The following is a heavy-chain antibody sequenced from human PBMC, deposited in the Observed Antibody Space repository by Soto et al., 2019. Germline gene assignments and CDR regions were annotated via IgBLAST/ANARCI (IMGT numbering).Heavy chain of an antibody. CDR1: GYSFASHW. CDR2: IYPGDSDT. CDR3: ARYSGSYWHYLDF. J-gene: IGHJ4*02. Sequence: GESLKISCKGSGYSFASHWVAWVRQMPEKGLEWIGTIYPGDSDTKYSSAFRGHVTISADTTVSTAYLQWRSLEATDSAIYYCARYSGSYWHYLDFWGQGTLVTVSS. V-gene: IGHV5-51*01. D-gene: IGHD1-26*01.